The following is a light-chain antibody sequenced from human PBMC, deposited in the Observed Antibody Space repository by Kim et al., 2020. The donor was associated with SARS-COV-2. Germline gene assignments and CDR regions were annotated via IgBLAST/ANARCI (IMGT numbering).Light chain of an antibody. CDR2: GNT. J-gene: IGLJ2*01. CDR1: TSNIGAGYE. CDR3: QSFDSILSGSL. V-gene: IGLV1-40*01. Sequence: QSVLTQSPSVSGAPGQRVTISCTGSTSNIGAGYEVHWYQQLPGTAPKLLIYGNTNRPSGVPDRFSASKSGTSASLAITGLQADDEADYYCQSFDSILSGSLFSGGTQLTVL.